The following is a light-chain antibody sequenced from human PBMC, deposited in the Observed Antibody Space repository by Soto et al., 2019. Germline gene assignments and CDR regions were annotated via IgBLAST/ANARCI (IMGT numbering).Light chain of an antibody. J-gene: IGKJ4*01. Sequence: DIQMTQSPSFVSAFIGDRVTITCRASQSISSYLSWFQQKPGEAPRLLMYSASSLPSGVPSRFIVCGSGTDFTLTISGLQPVDFATYYGQQNYSPPLSFGGGTKVEI. CDR1: QSISSY. V-gene: IGKV1-39*01. CDR2: SAS. CDR3: QQNYSPPLS.